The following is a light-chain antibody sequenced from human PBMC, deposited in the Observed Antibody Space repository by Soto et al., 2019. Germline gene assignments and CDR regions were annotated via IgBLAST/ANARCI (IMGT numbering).Light chain of an antibody. Sequence: EIVLTQSPVTLSLSPGGRATLSCRASQSVSSSYLAWYQQKPGQAPRLLIYGASSRATGIPGRFSGSGSGTDFTLTISRLEPEDSAVYYCQQYGTSSYTFGQGTKLEIK. CDR1: QSVSSSY. CDR2: GAS. V-gene: IGKV3-20*01. J-gene: IGKJ2*01. CDR3: QQYGTSSYT.